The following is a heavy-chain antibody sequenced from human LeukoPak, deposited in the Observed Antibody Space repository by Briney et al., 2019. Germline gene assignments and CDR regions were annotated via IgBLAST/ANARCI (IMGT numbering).Heavy chain of an antibody. Sequence: GGSLRLSCAASGFTVSSNYMSWVRQAPGKGLEWVAFIRYDGTNKYYADSVKGRFTISRDNSKNTLYLQMSSLRAEDTAVYYCARDPPTPRLNYDSSGYQGYFDCWGQGTLVTVSS. CDR3: ARDPPTPRLNYDSSGYQGYFDC. CDR2: IRYDGTNK. V-gene: IGHV3-30*02. J-gene: IGHJ4*02. CDR1: GFTVSSNY. D-gene: IGHD3-22*01.